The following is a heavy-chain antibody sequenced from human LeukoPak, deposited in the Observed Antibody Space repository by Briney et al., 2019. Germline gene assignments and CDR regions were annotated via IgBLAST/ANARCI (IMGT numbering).Heavy chain of an antibody. CDR2: ISGSGGST. Sequence: GGSLRLSCAASGFTFSSYAMSWVRQAPGEGLEWVSAISGSGGSTYYADSVKGRFTISRDNSKNTLYLQMNSLRAEDTAVYYCAKGYSSDPYYFDYWGQGTLVTVSS. V-gene: IGHV3-23*01. CDR3: AKGYSSDPYYFDY. J-gene: IGHJ4*02. CDR1: GFTFSSYA. D-gene: IGHD6-19*01.